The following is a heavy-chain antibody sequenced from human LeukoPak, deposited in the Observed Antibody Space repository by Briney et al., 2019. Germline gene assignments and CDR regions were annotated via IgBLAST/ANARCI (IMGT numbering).Heavy chain of an antibody. D-gene: IGHD3-16*01. Sequence: GGSLRLSSAASGFSVSVYSISWIRQSPGKGPEWISFVMCGRGSTNYADAVKGRFIISRDNAKNSVALQLDGRRADDTAVYFCTRERRGSYYAFESWGQGTLVTVSS. CDR3: TRERRGSYYAFES. J-gene: IGHJ4*02. CDR2: VMCGRGST. V-gene: IGHV3-11*05. CDR1: GFSVSVYS.